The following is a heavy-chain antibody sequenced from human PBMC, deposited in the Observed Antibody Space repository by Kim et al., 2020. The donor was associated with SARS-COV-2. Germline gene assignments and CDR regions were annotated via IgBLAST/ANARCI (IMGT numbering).Heavy chain of an antibody. CDR2: IIPIFGTA. J-gene: IGHJ6*02. CDR1: GGTFSSYA. CDR3: ARDPVTAIPSSNTIYGMDV. Sequence: SVKVSCKASGGTFSSYAISWVRQAPGQGLEWMGGIIPIFGTANYAQKFQGRVTITADESTSTAYMELSSLRSEDTAVYYCARDPVTAIPSSNTIYGMDVWGQGTTVTVSS. V-gene: IGHV1-69*13. D-gene: IGHD2-21*02.